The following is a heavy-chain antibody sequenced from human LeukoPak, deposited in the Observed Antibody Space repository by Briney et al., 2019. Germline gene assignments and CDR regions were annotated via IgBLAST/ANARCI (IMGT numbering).Heavy chain of an antibody. CDR3: ARSIPYGTTWYGRSDY. CDR1: GFPFSSYS. CDR2: IKPDGTTK. V-gene: IGHV3-7*03. J-gene: IGHJ4*02. D-gene: IGHD6-13*01. Sequence: GGSLRLSCAASGFPFSSYSMTWVRQAPGKGLEWVANIKPDGTTKFYVDSVKGRFTIPRDNALNSLYLQMNSLRAEDTAIYYCARSIPYGTTWYGRSDYWGQGTLVTVSS.